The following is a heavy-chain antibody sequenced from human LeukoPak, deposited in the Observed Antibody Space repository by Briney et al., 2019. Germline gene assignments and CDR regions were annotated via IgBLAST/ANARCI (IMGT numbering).Heavy chain of an antibody. D-gene: IGHD3-3*01. CDR1: GYSFTGYY. CDR2: MNPKSGGT. Sequence: ASVKVSCKASGYSFTGYYIHWVRQAPGQGLEWMGRMNPKSGGTDSAEKFEGRVTMTRDTSLRTVYLELRRLRSDDTAVYYCARETGANYDPGAFDVWGQGTMVTVSS. J-gene: IGHJ3*01. V-gene: IGHV1-2*06. CDR3: ARETGANYDPGAFDV.